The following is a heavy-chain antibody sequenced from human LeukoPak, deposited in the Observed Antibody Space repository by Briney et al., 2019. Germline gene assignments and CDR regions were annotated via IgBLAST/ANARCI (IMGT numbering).Heavy chain of an antibody. CDR1: GGSISSNSYY. D-gene: IGHD1-26*01. V-gene: IGHV4-39*07. J-gene: IGHJ6*03. Sequence: SETLSLTRTVSGGSISSNSYYWGWIRQPPGKGLEWIGSIHYTGTTYYNPSLKSRVTISDDTSKNQFSLKLSSVTAADTAVYYCARIGGSFYFYYYMDVWGKGTTVTVS. CDR2: IHYTGTT. CDR3: ARIGGSFYFYYYMDV.